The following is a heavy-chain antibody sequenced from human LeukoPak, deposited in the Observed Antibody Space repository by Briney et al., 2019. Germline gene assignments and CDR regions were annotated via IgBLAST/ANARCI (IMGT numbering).Heavy chain of an antibody. CDR3: ARDLLGWELLTSDAFDI. CDR2: IYYSGST. Sequence: SETLSVTCTVSGGSISSYYWGWIRQPSGKGLEWIGYIYYSGSTNYNPSLQSRVTISVDTSKNQFSLKLSSVTAADTAVYYCARDLLGWELLTSDAFDIWGQGTMVIV. CDR1: GGSISSYY. V-gene: IGHV4-59*01. D-gene: IGHD1-26*01. J-gene: IGHJ3*02.